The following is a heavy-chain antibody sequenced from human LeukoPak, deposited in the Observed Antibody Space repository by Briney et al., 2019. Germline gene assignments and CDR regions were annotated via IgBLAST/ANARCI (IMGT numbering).Heavy chain of an antibody. CDR1: GYTFTDYY. V-gene: IGHV1-2*02. CDR3: ARSPGSSSFWGPFDV. Sequence: ASVNVSCKASGYTFTDYYIHWLRQAPGRGPEWPGWIDPKRGATYYAEKFQGGVTMTGDTSIDTASMQQSRLTSDDTAVYYCARSPGSSSFWGPFDVWGQGALVTVSS. CDR2: IDPKRGAT. D-gene: IGHD3-16*01. J-gene: IGHJ4*02.